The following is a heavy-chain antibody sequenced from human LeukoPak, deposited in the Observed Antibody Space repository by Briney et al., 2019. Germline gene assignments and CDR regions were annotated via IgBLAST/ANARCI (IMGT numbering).Heavy chain of an antibody. D-gene: IGHD3-22*01. CDR1: GFTFDDYA. Sequence: GGSLRLSCAASGFTFDDYAMHWVRQAPGKGLEWVSSINWNSGNIGYADSVKGRLTISRDNAKKSLYLQMNSLRAEDTALYYYGKGYYYDTSGTVDYWGQGTLATVSS. CDR2: INWNSGNI. V-gene: IGHV3-9*01. CDR3: GKGYYYDTSGTVDY. J-gene: IGHJ4*02.